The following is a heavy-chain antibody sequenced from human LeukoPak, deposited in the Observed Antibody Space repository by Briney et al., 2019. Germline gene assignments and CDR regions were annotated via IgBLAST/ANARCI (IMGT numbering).Heavy chain of an antibody. CDR2: MNPNSGNT. CDR1: GYTFTSYD. J-gene: IGHJ4*02. Sequence: GASVKVSCKASGYTFTSYDINWVRQATGQGPEWMGWMNPNSGNTGYAQKFQGRVTITRNTSISTAYMELSSLRSEDTVVYYCARGGSRKPAAGIGYWGQGTLVTVSS. D-gene: IGHD6-13*01. V-gene: IGHV1-8*03. CDR3: ARGGSRKPAAGIGY.